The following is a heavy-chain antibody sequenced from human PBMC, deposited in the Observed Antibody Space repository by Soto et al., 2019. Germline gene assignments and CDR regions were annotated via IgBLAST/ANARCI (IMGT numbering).Heavy chain of an antibody. Sequence: EVQLLESGGGLVQPGGPLRLSCAASGFTFSSYAMSWVRQAPGKGLEWVSAISGSGGSTYYADSVKGRFTISRDNSKNTLYLQMNSLRAEDTAVYYCAKVGDTAMDPHYYYMDVWGKGTTVTVSS. J-gene: IGHJ6*03. CDR2: ISGSGGST. V-gene: IGHV3-23*01. CDR1: GFTFSSYA. D-gene: IGHD5-18*01. CDR3: AKVGDTAMDPHYYYMDV.